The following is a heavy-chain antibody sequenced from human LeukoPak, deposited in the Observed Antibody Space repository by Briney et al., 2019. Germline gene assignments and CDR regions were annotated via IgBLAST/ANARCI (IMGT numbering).Heavy chain of an antibody. V-gene: IGHV4-59*01. D-gene: IGHD1-14*01. CDR3: ATGAGDFDH. Sequence: SETLSLTCTVSGGPISSYYWSWIRQPPWKGLEWIGYIYYSGSTNYNPSLKSRVTISVDTSKNQFSLKLSSVTAADTAVYYCATGAGDFDHWGQGILVTVSS. CDR1: GGPISSYY. J-gene: IGHJ4*02. CDR2: IYYSGST.